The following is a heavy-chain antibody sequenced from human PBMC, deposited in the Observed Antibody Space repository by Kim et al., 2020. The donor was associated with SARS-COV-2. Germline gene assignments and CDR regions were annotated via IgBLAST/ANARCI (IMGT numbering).Heavy chain of an antibody. CDR2: ISWNSGSI. Sequence: GGSLRLSCAASGFSFDDHAMHWVRQAPGKGLEWVSGISWNSGSIGYADSVKGRLTISRDNAKNSLYLQMNSLRVEDTALYYCAKAQGTYYDILTGYSDYYEYGMDVWGQGTTVTVSS. CDR1: GFSFDDHA. V-gene: IGHV3-9*01. CDR3: AKAQGTYYDILTGYSDYYEYGMDV. J-gene: IGHJ6*02. D-gene: IGHD3-9*01.